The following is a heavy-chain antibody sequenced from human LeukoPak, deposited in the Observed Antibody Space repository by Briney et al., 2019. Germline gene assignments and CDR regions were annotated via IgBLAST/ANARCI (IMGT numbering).Heavy chain of an antibody. Sequence: PGGSLRLSCAASGFTFSSYGMHWVRQAPGKGLEWVAVISSDGTNKYYADSVKGRITISRDNSKNTLYLQMNSLRAEDTAVYYCAREGYSSGWQKTYYFDYWGQGTLVTVSS. J-gene: IGHJ4*02. CDR1: GFTFSSYG. CDR2: ISSDGTNK. D-gene: IGHD6-19*01. CDR3: AREGYSSGWQKTYYFDY. V-gene: IGHV3-30*03.